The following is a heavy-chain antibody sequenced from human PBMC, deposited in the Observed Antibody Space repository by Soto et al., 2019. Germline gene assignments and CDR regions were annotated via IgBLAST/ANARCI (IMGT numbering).Heavy chain of an antibody. J-gene: IGHJ6*02. CDR2: IIPIFGTA. V-gene: IGHV1-69*01. D-gene: IGHD3-22*01. CDR3: ARLLLVVITRGYYYYYGMDV. CDR1: GGTFSSYA. Sequence: QVQLVQSGAEVKKPGSSVKVSCKASGGTFSSYAISWVRQAPGQGLEWMGGIIPIFGTANYAQKFQGRVTITADESTSTAYMELSSLRSEYTAVYYCARLLLVVITRGYYYYYGMDVWGQGTTVTVSS.